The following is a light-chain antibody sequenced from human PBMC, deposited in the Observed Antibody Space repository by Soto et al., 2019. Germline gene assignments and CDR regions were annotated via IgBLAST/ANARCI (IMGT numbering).Light chain of an antibody. Sequence: QSVLTQPASVSGSPGQSLTISCTGTSSDVGSYNLVSWYQQHPGKAPKLVIYEVNKRPSGVSNRFSGSKSGNTASLTISGVQAEDEADYSCCSYAGSTTPYYFFGTGPKVTVL. CDR1: SSDVGSYNL. V-gene: IGLV2-23*02. CDR3: CSYAGSTTPYYF. CDR2: EVN. J-gene: IGLJ1*01.